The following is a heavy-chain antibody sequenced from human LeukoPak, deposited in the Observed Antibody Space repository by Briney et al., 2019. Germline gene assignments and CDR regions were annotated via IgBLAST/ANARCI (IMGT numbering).Heavy chain of an antibody. CDR1: GFFFRSYS. V-gene: IGHV3-30*02. D-gene: IGHD3-10*01. CDR2: IRYDGSNK. CDR3: AKWAVLLWFGESSSGYYFDY. J-gene: IGHJ4*02. Sequence: GGSLRLSCAASGFFFRSYSMNWVRQAPGMGLEWVAFIRYDGSNKYYGDSVKGRFTISRDNSKNTLYLQMNSLRAEDTVVYYCAKWAVLLWFGESSSGYYFDYWGQGALVTVSS.